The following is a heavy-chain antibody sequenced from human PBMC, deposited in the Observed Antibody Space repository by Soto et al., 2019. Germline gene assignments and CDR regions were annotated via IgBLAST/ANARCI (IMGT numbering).Heavy chain of an antibody. CDR3: ARYGYSGYDAYYYYYYGMDV. Sequence: PGESLKISCKGSGYSFTSYWIGWVRQMPGKGLEWMGIIYPGDSDTRYSPSFQGQVTISADKSISTAYLQWSSLKASDTAMYYCARYGYSGYDAYYYYYYGMDVWGQGTTVTVSS. CDR1: GYSFTSYW. CDR2: IYPGDSDT. V-gene: IGHV5-51*01. J-gene: IGHJ6*02. D-gene: IGHD5-12*01.